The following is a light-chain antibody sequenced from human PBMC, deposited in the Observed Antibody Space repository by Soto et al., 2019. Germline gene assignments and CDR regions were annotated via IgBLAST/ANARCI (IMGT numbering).Light chain of an antibody. CDR3: QQYNSYIT. Sequence: DIQMTQSPSSLSASVVDSVTISCRASQSISRYLNWYQQKPGKAPKLLIYDASSLESGVPSRFSGSGSGTEFTLTISSLQPDDFATYYCQQYNSYITFGQGTRLEIK. CDR2: DAS. CDR1: QSISRY. V-gene: IGKV1-5*01. J-gene: IGKJ5*01.